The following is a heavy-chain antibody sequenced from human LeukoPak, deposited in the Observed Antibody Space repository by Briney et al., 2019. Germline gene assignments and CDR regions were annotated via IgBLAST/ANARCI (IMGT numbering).Heavy chain of an antibody. CDR3: ARGLERGPYYYFYYMGV. Sequence: SETLSLTCTVSGGSISNYYWSWIRQPPGKGLEWIGYIYYSGSTNYNPPLKSRVTISVDTSKNQFSLKLSSVTAADTAVYYCARGLERGPYYYFYYMGVWGKGTTVTVSS. V-gene: IGHV4-59*01. CDR1: GGSISNYY. J-gene: IGHJ6*03. CDR2: IYYSGST. D-gene: IGHD1-1*01.